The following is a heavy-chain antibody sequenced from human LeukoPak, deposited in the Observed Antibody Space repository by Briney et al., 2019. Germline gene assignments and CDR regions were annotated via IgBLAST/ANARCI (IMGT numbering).Heavy chain of an antibody. J-gene: IGHJ6*03. CDR1: GGSMSSYY. D-gene: IGHD1-20*01. Sequence: SETLSLTCTVSGGSMSSYYWSWIRQPPGKGLEWIGFIHYSGSTNYNPSLMSRVTISVDTSKNQFSLKLSSVTAADTAVYYCARDNWNQYYYYYYYMDVWGKGTTVTVSS. CDR2: IHYSGST. CDR3: ARDNWNQYYYYYYYMDV. V-gene: IGHV4-59*12.